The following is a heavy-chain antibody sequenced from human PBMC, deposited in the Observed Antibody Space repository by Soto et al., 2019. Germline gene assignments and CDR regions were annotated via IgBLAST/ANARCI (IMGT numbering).Heavy chain of an antibody. CDR1: GGSIRGHYW. D-gene: IGHD2-2*01. V-gene: IGHV4-4*02. CDR3: AHQTISFTLDV. CDR2: TYHGGAT. Sequence: QVQLQESGPGLVKPSGTLSLTCAVSGGSIRGHYWWSWVRQSPEKGLEWIGETYHGGATYYNPSLKSRATISTDESKNQLSLKLSSVTAADTAIYYCAHQTISFTLDVWGQGTPVTVSS. J-gene: IGHJ6*02.